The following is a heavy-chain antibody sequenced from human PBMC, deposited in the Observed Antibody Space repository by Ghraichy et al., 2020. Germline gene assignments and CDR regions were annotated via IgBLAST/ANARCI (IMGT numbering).Heavy chain of an antibody. D-gene: IGHD3-3*01. CDR1: GYTFTSYG. CDR3: ARDREDLYDFWSGYPPFFDY. V-gene: IGHV1-18*01. Sequence: ASVKVSRKASGYTFTSYGISWVRQAPGQGLEWMGWISAYNGNTNYAQKLQGRVTMTTDTSTSTAYMELRSLRSDDTAVYYCARDREDLYDFWSGYPPFFDYWGQGTLVTVSS. CDR2: ISAYNGNT. J-gene: IGHJ4*02.